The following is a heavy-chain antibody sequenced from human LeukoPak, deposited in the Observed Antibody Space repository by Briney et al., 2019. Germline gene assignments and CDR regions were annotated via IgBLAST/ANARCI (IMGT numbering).Heavy chain of an antibody. Sequence: GGSLRLSCAASGFTFSSYGMHWVRQAPGKGLEGVAVILNDGSQEKYADSVKGRFTISRDNSKNTLFLQMNSLRAEDTAVYYYARDDALGDNALDIWGQGTMVTVSS. J-gene: IGHJ3*02. CDR3: ARDDALGDNALDI. CDR2: ILNDGSQE. D-gene: IGHD3-16*01. CDR1: GFTFSSYG. V-gene: IGHV3-33*01.